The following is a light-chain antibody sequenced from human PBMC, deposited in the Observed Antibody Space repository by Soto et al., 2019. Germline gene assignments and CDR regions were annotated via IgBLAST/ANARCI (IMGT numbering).Light chain of an antibody. CDR1: SSDIGNNY. J-gene: IGLJ2*01. Sequence: QSVLTQPPSVSAAPGQKVTISRSGSSSDIGNNYVSWYQHLPGTAPKLLIYDNNKRPSGIPDRFSGSKSGTSATLGITGLQAGDEADYYCGTWDSSLSAGWGVFGGGTKLTVL. CDR2: DNN. CDR3: GTWDSSLSAGWGV. V-gene: IGLV1-51*01.